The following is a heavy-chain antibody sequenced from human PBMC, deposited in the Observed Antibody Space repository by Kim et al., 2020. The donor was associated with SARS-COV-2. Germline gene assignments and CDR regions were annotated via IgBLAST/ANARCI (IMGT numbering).Heavy chain of an antibody. Sequence: GGSLRLSCAASGFTFSSYDMHWVRQAIGKGLEWVSAIGIAGDTYYPGSVKGRFTISRENGKNSLYLQMNSLRAGDTAVYHCARARDVDTDAFDMWGQGTMVIVSS. CDR1: GFTFSSYD. J-gene: IGHJ3*02. V-gene: IGHV3-13*01. D-gene: IGHD5-18*01. CDR3: ARARDVDTDAFDM. CDR2: IGIAGDT.